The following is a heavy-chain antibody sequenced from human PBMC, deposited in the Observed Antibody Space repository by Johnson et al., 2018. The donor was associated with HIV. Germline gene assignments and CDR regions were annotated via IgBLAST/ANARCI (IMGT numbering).Heavy chain of an antibody. D-gene: IGHD6-13*01. V-gene: IGHV3-7*05. Sequence: EQLVESGGGLVQPGGSLRLSCAVSGFTFSTYWITWVRQAPGKGLEWVANIKQDGSEKYYVDSVKGRFTIASDNAKTSLYLQMNSLRAEDTALYYGAKDIRSSSWYVAFDIWGQGTMVTVSS. CDR3: AKDIRSSSWYVAFDI. CDR2: IKQDGSEK. J-gene: IGHJ3*02. CDR1: GFTFSTYW.